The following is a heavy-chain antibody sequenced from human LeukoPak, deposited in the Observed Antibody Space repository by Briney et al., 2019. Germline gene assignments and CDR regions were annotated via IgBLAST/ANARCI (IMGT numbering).Heavy chain of an antibody. V-gene: IGHV4-39*01. J-gene: IGHJ4*02. CDR1: GGSISSSSYY. CDR3: ARHEDKSIAARPPDY. Sequence: PSETLSLTCTVSGGSISSSSYYWGWIRQTPGKGLERIGSIYYSGSTYYNPSLKCRVTISVDTSKNQFSLKLSSVTAADTAVYYCARHEDKSIAARPPDYWGQGTLVTVSS. D-gene: IGHD6-6*01. CDR2: IYYSGST.